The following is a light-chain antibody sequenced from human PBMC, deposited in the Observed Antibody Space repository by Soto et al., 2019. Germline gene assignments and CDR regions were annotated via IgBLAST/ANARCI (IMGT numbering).Light chain of an antibody. Sequence: QSVLTQPASVSASPGQSVTISCAGTSSDVGGYNYVSWYQQRPGRAPKLMIYEVTYRPPGVSNRFSGSKSGNTASLTISGLQAEDEADYYCSSYTTSSTLVFGTGTKLTVL. CDR3: SSYTTSSTLV. CDR1: SSDVGGYNY. V-gene: IGLV2-14*01. J-gene: IGLJ1*01. CDR2: EVT.